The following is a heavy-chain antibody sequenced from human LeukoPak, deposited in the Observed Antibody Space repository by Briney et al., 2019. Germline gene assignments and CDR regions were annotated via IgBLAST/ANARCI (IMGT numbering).Heavy chain of an antibody. CDR3: AKDLWASYYGSGSYLHYYYGMDV. V-gene: IGHV3-30-3*01. Sequence: GGSLRLSCAASGFTFSSYAMHWVRQAPGKGLEWVAVISYDGSNKYYADSVKGRFTISRDNSKNTLYLQMNSLRAEDTAVYYCAKDLWASYYGSGSYLHYYYGMDVWGQGTTVTVSS. CDR2: ISYDGSNK. CDR1: GFTFSSYA. D-gene: IGHD3-10*01. J-gene: IGHJ6*02.